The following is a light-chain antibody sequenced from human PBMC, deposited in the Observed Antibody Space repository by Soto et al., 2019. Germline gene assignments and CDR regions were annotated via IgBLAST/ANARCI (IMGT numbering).Light chain of an antibody. CDR1: QSISSW. J-gene: IGKJ1*01. V-gene: IGKV1-5*03. CDR2: KES. Sequence: DIQMTQSPSTLSASVGDRVTITCRASQSISSWLAWYQQKPGKAPKLLIYKESSLESGVPSRFSGSGSGTEFNLTISSLQPDDFATYYCQQYNSYSPWTFGQGTKVEIK. CDR3: QQYNSYSPWT.